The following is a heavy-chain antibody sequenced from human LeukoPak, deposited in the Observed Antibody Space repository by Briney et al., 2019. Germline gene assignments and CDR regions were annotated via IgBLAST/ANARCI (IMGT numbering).Heavy chain of an antibody. J-gene: IGHJ4*02. CDR3: AKLGGSVNSGYGFDY. CDR2: INSDGSST. D-gene: IGHD5-12*01. V-gene: IGHV3-74*01. CDR1: GFTFSSYW. Sequence: GGSLRLSCAASGFTFSSYWMHWVRQAPGKGLVWVSRINSDGSSTNYADSVKGRFTISRDNSKNTLYLQMNSLRAEDTAVYYCAKLGGSVNSGYGFDYWGQGTLVTVSS.